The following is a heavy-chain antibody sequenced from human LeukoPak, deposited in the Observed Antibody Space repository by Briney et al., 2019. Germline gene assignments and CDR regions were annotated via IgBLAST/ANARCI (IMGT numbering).Heavy chain of an antibody. Sequence: ASVKVSCKASGYTFTSYAMHWVRQAPGQRLEWMGWINAGNGNTKYSQKFQGRVTITRDTSASTAYMELSSLRSEDTAVYYCARDSGHSRSGDYWGQGTLVTVSS. D-gene: IGHD3-10*01. CDR3: ARDSGHSRSGDY. V-gene: IGHV1-3*01. CDR2: INAGNGNT. CDR1: GYTFTSYA. J-gene: IGHJ4*02.